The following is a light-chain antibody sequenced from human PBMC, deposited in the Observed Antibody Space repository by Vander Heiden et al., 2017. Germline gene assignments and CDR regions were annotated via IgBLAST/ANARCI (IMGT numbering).Light chain of an antibody. CDR2: EVS. J-gene: IGLJ1*01. V-gene: IGLV2-14*01. CDR1: SSHIGYPDH. CDR3: CSYTSSSTLV. Sequence: SALTQPASVSGSPGQSITIPCTGTSSHIGYPDHVTGYHQHPGKVPKVIIYEVSKRPSGVSNRFSGTKSGNTASLTISGLQAEDDADYYCCSYTSSSTLVFGTGTKVTVL.